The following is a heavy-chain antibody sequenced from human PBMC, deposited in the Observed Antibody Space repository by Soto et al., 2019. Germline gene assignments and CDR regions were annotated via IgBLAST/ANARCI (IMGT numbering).Heavy chain of an antibody. V-gene: IGHV3-74*01. D-gene: IGHD3-16*01. J-gene: IGHJ5*02. CDR1: GFTFSDYL. Sequence: GGSLRLSCAASGFTFSDYLMEWVRQAPGKGLVWVSRINGDGSGTSYADSVKGRFTISRDSAKNTLYLQLNSLRAEDTAVYYCARDLLRSDSAWGQGTLVTVSS. CDR3: ARDLLRSDSA. CDR2: INGDGSGT.